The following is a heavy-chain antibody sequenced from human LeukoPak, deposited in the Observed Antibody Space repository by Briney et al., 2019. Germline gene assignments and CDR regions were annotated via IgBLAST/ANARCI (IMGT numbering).Heavy chain of an antibody. V-gene: IGHV1-2*02. D-gene: IGHD6-13*01. J-gene: IGHJ4*02. CDR2: INPNSGGT. Sequence: ASVKVSCKASGYTFTGYYMHWVRQAPGQGLEWMGWINPNSGGTNYAQKFQGRVTMTRDTSISTAYMKLSRLRSDDTAVYYCARDQAAAGTGDYWGQGTLVTVSS. CDR3: ARDQAAAGTGDY. CDR1: GYTFTGYY.